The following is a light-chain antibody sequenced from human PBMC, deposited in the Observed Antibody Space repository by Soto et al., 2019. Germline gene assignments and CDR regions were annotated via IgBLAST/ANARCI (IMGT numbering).Light chain of an antibody. CDR3: SSYTTSSTDV. V-gene: IGLV2-14*01. Sequence: QSVLTQPASVSGSPGQSITISCTGTSSDVGGYNYVSWYQHHPGKAPKLLIYEVSNRPSGVSTRFSGSKSANVASLTISGLQAEDEADYYCSSYTTSSTDVFGTGTKLTVL. CDR2: EVS. J-gene: IGLJ1*01. CDR1: SSDVGGYNY.